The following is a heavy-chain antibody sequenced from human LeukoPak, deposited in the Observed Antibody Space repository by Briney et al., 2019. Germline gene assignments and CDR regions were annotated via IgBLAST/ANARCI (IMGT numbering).Heavy chain of an antibody. V-gene: IGHV3-74*01. J-gene: IGHJ4*02. CDR3: ARVEFGELSPYFDY. CDR2: INSDGSST. D-gene: IGHD3-10*01. CDR1: GFTFSSYW. Sequence: GGSLRLSCAASGFTFSSYWMHWVRQTPGKGLVWVSRINSDGSSTSYADSVKGRFTISRDNAKNTLYLQMNSLRAEGTAVYYCARVEFGELSPYFDYWGQGTLVTVSS.